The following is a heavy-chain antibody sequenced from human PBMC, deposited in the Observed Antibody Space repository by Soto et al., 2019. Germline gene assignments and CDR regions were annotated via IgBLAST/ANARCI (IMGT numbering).Heavy chain of an antibody. D-gene: IGHD6-19*01. J-gene: IGHJ4*02. CDR1: GFSLSTRGVG. V-gene: IGHV2-5*01. CDR3: AHSPSGWYPFDY. Sequence: SGPTLVNPTQTLTLTCTFSGFSLSTRGVGVGWIRQPPGKALKWLAFIYWNDDKRYSPSLKGRLTNTKDTSNNQVVLTMANMDPVDTATYYCAHSPSGWYPFDYWGQGTLVTVSS. CDR2: IYWNDDK.